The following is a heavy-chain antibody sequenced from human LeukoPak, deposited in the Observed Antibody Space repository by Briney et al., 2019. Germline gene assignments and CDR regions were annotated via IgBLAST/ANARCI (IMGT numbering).Heavy chain of an antibody. CDR3: ARAGSSYDSSGYYYDY. CDR2: IWYDGSNK. CDR1: GFTFSDYY. D-gene: IGHD3-22*01. Sequence: GGSLRLSCAASGFTFSDYYMSWIRQAPGKGLEWVAVIWYDGSNKYYADSVKGRFTISRDNSKNTLYLQMNSLRAEDTAVYYCARAGSSYDSSGYYYDYWGQGTLVTVSS. J-gene: IGHJ4*02. V-gene: IGHV3-33*08.